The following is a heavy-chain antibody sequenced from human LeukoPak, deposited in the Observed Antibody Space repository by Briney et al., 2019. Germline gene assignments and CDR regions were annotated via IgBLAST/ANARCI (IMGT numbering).Heavy chain of an antibody. Sequence: PSETLSLTCTVSCGSISSGGYYWSWIRQHPGKGLEWIGYIYYSGSTYYNPSLKSRVTISVDTSKNQFSLKLSSVTAADTAVYYCARVSCSSTGCYLPVNNWFDPWGQGTLVTVSS. CDR3: ARVSCSSTGCYLPVNNWFDP. CDR1: CGSISSGGYY. D-gene: IGHD2-2*01. J-gene: IGHJ5*02. CDR2: IYYSGST. V-gene: IGHV4-31*03.